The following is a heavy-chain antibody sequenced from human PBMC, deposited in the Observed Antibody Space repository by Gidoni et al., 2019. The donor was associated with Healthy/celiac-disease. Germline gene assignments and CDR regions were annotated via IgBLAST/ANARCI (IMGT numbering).Heavy chain of an antibody. Sequence: EVQLLESGGGLVQPGGSLRLSCAASGFTVSSYALRWVRQAPGKVLEWVSAISGSGGSTYYADSVKGRFTISRDNSKNTLYLQMNSLRAEDTAVYYCAKETYYDFWSGYSVAGYFDYWGQGTLVTVSS. J-gene: IGHJ4*02. D-gene: IGHD3-3*01. CDR1: GFTVSSYA. V-gene: IGHV3-23*01. CDR3: AKETYYDFWSGYSVAGYFDY. CDR2: ISGSGGST.